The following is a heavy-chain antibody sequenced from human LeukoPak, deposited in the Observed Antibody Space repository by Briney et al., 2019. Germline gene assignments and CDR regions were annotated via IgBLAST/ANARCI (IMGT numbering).Heavy chain of an antibody. CDR2: IWYDGSNK. CDR1: GFTFSSYG. J-gene: IGHJ4*02. V-gene: IGHV3-33*01. Sequence: RGSLRLSCAASGFTFSSYGMHWVRQAPGKGLEWVAVIWYDGSNKYYADSVKGRFTISRDNSKNTLYLQMNSLRAEDTAVYYCARDHHTQYGSGWLFDYWGQGTLVTVSS. CDR3: ARDHHTQYGSGWLFDY. D-gene: IGHD6-19*01.